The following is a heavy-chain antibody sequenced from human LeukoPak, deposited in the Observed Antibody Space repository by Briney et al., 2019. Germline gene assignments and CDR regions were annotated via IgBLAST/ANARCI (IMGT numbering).Heavy chain of an antibody. V-gene: IGHV4-4*09. D-gene: IGHD6-6*01. CDR3: ARLAGIAARRPGVYYYYYMDV. CDR2: IYTSGST. J-gene: IGHJ6*03. CDR1: GGSISSYY. Sequence: SETLSLTCTVSGGSISSYYWSWIRQPPGRGLEWIGYIYTSGSTNYNPSLKSRVTISVDTSKNQFSLKLSSVTAADTAVYYCARLAGIAARRPGVYYYYYMDVWGQGTTVTVSS.